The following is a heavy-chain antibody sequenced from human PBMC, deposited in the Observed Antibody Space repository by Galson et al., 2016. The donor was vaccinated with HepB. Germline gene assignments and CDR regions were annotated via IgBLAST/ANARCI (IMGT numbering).Heavy chain of an antibody. Sequence: SETLSLTCTASGGSASGANFYWTWIRQPPGKGLEWIGYIHNSGTTNDNPSLKSRGTISVDTSKNQVYLKLSSVTAADTAVYFCARVVIDPIVGAPNFDYWGQGTLVTVSS. D-gene: IGHD1-26*01. CDR3: ARVVIDPIVGAPNFDY. CDR1: GGSASGANFY. J-gene: IGHJ4*02. V-gene: IGHV4-61*01. CDR2: IHNSGTT.